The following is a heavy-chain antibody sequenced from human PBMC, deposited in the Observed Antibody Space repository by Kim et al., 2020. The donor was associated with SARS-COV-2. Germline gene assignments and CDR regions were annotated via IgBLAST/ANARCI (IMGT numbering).Heavy chain of an antibody. Sequence: GGTYYNPSLKSRVTISVETSKNQFSLKLTSVTAADTAVYYCARYRGEIDYWGQGTLVTVSS. CDR2: GGT. D-gene: IGHD3-10*01. J-gene: IGHJ4*02. V-gene: IGHV4-39*07. CDR3: ARYRGEIDY.